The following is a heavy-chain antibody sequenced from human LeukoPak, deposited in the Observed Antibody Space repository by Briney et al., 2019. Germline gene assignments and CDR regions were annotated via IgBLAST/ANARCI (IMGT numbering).Heavy chain of an antibody. CDR3: ARDYDSFDY. CDR1: GGFASSGSYY. D-gene: IGHD3-22*01. V-gene: IGHV4-61*01. J-gene: IGHJ4*02. CDR2: IYYSGST. Sequence: PSETLSLTCTVSGGFASSGSYYWSWIRQPPGKGLEWIGYIYYSGSTNYNPSLKSRVTISVDTSKNQFSLKLSPVTAADTAVYYCARDYDSFDYWGQGTLVTVSS.